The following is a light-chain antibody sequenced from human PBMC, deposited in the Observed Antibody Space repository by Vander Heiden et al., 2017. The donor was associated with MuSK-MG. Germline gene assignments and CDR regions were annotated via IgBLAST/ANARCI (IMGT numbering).Light chain of an antibody. CDR2: KTN. V-gene: IGLV1-44*01. CDR1: SSNSGSIT. Sequence: QTVATPPPAASGPPGHRVVSTCAGGSSNSGSITVNCYRQLPGTPPKVLIYKTNQRHSGVPDLSSGSNSGTSASLAISGLQPEEEGLDYCAACEGRVNAGVVFGGGTMLTVL. CDR3: AACEGRVNAGVV. J-gene: IGLJ2*01.